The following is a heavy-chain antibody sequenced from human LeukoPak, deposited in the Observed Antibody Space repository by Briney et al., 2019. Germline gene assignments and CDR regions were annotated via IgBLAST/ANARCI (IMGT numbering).Heavy chain of an antibody. CDR3: ARDSVAPAVHYYFDY. Sequence: GGSLRLSCAASGFTVITNDMTWVRQAPGKGLEWVSVLYSDGNTKYADSVQGRFTISRDNSKNTLYLQMNSLRAEDTAVYYCARDSVAPAVHYYFDYWGQGTLVTVSS. J-gene: IGHJ4*02. D-gene: IGHD2-2*01. V-gene: IGHV3-53*05. CDR1: GFTVITND. CDR2: LYSDGNT.